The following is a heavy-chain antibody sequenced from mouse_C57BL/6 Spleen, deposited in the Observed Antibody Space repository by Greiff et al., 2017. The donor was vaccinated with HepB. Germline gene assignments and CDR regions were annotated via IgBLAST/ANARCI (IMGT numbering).Heavy chain of an antibody. CDR2: IDPSDSET. V-gene: IGHV1-52*01. J-gene: IGHJ1*03. CDR1: GYTFTSYW. CDR3: ARPRSCPSWWYFDV. D-gene: IGHD1-1*01. Sequence: QVQLQQPGAELVRPGSSVKLSCKASGYTFTSYWMHWVKQRPIQGLEWIGNIDPSDSETHYNQKFKDKATLTVDKSSSTAYMQLSSLTSEDSAVYYCARPRSCPSWWYFDVWGTGTTVTVSS.